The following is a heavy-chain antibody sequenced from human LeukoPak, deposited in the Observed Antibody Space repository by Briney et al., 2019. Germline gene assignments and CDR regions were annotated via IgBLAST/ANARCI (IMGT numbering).Heavy chain of an antibody. Sequence: ASVKVSCKASGYTFTNYDINWVRQATGQGLEWMGWMHPSNGDTGYAQKFQGRVTVTRNTSTTTAYMELSRLRSDDTAVYYCAREYYDILTGYYILNWFDPWGQGTLVTVSS. V-gene: IGHV1-8*01. CDR3: AREYYDILTGYYILNWFDP. J-gene: IGHJ5*02. CDR1: GYTFTNYD. D-gene: IGHD3-9*01. CDR2: MHPSNGDT.